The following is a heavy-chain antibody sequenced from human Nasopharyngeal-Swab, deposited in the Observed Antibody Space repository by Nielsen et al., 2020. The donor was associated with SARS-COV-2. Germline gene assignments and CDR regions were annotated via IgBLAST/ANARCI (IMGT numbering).Heavy chain of an antibody. CDR1: GFTFSKAW. J-gene: IGHJ6*04. D-gene: IGHD6-19*01. CDR3: TTYSSGWL. Sequence: GGSLRLSCATSGFTFSKAWMSWVRQAPGKGPERVGRIKSRAAGGTTDYAAPVIGRFTVSRDDSESTLYLQMSSLKTEDTAVYYCTTYSSGWLWGKGTTVTVSS. CDR2: IKSRAAGGTT. V-gene: IGHV3-15*01.